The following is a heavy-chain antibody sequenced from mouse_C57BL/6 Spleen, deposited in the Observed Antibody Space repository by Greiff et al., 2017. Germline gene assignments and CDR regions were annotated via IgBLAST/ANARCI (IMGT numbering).Heavy chain of an antibody. D-gene: IGHD2-1*01. Sequence: QVQLKQPGAELVRPGTSVKLSCKASGYTFTSYWMHWVKQRPGQGLEWIGVIDPSDSYTNYNQKFKGKATLTVDTSSSTAYMQLSSLTSEDSAVYYCARFYYKGFYAMDYWGQGTSVTVSS. CDR3: ARFYYKGFYAMDY. J-gene: IGHJ4*01. V-gene: IGHV1-59*01. CDR1: GYTFTSYW. CDR2: IDPSDSYT.